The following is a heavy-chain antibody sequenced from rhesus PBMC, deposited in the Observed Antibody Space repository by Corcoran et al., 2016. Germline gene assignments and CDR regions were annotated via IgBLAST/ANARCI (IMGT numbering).Heavy chain of an antibody. CDR3: ANTLEYCTGSGCYGLDS. V-gene: IGHV3S43*01. CDR2: ISSGGSI. J-gene: IGHJ6*01. Sequence: EVQLVESGGGLVQPGGSLRLSCAAPGFTSGNSDLIWIRQAPGKGLEWVSYISSGGSIYYSDSVKGRFTISRENAKNTLYLHMSSLRVEDTAVYYCANTLEYCTGSGCYGLDSWGQGVVVTVSS. D-gene: IGHD2-21*01. CDR1: GFTSGNSD.